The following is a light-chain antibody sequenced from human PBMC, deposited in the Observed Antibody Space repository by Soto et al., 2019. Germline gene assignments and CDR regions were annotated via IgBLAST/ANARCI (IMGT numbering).Light chain of an antibody. V-gene: IGKV1-5*03. CDR1: QSINRW. J-gene: IGKJ5*01. Sequence: DIQMTQSPSTLSASVGDRVTITCRASQSINRWLAWYQQKPGKAPKLLIYKASSLKSGVPSRFSGSGSGPDFTLTISSLQPEDSATYFCQQLNSYPQTFGQGTRLEI. CDR3: QQLNSYPQT. CDR2: KAS.